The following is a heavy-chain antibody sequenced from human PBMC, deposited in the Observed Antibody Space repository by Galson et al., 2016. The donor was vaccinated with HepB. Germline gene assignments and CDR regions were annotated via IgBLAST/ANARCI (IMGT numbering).Heavy chain of an antibody. J-gene: IGHJ6*02. CDR2: IGIADET. Sequence: SLRLSCAASGFTFSRYDMHWVRQAPGKGLEWVSAIGIADETYYAGSVKGRFTISRDNAKNSLYLQMHSMRAEDTAVYYCARDHFSRANYYGMDVWGQGTTVTVPS. D-gene: IGHD3-3*02. CDR3: ARDHFSRANYYGMDV. V-gene: IGHV3-13*01. CDR1: GFTFSRYD.